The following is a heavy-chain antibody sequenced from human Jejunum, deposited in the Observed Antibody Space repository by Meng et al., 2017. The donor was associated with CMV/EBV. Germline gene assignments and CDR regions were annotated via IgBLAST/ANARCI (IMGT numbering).Heavy chain of an antibody. J-gene: IGHJ4*02. CDR3: ARGLVGTTTAFDN. CDR2: IYSGGIT. V-gene: IGHV3-53*01. D-gene: IGHD1-26*01. CDR1: GFSFADAW. Sequence: CAASGFSFADAWMTWVRQPPGKGLEWVSVIYSGGITYYADSARGRFTISRDKSKNTLHLQMNNLRTEDTAVYSCARGLVGTTTAFDNWGQGTLVTVSS.